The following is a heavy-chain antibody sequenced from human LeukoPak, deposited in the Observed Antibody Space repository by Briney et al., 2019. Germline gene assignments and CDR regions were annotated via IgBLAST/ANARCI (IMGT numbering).Heavy chain of an antibody. V-gene: IGHV4-39*07. CDR3: ARDYSYCTNGVCSYDWFDP. D-gene: IGHD2-8*01. J-gene: IGHJ5*02. Sequence: PSETLSLTCTVSGGSISSSSYYWGWIRQPPGKGLEWIVSIYYSGSTYYNPSLKSRVTISVDTSKNQFSLKLSSVTAADTAVYYCARDYSYCTNGVCSYDWFDPWGQGTLVTVSS. CDR1: GGSISSSSYY. CDR2: IYYSGST.